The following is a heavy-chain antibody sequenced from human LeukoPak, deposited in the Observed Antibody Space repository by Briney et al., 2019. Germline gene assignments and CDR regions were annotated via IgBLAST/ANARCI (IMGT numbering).Heavy chain of an antibody. J-gene: IGHJ6*02. Sequence: PGGSLRLSCAASGFSFGSYSMNWVRQAPGKGLEWVSYISHTGSTMSYADSVKGRFTISRDNARNSLYLQMNSLRAEDTAVYYCAIPPLSGTGSSRPLAGMDVWGQGTTVTVSS. V-gene: IGHV3-48*04. CDR1: GFSFGSYS. CDR3: AIPPLSGTGSSRPLAGMDV. CDR2: ISHTGSTM. D-gene: IGHD3-10*01.